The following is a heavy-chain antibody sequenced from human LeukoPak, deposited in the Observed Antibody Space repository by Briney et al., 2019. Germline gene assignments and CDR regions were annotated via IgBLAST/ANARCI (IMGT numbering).Heavy chain of an antibody. CDR1: GGSFSGYY. D-gene: IGHD5-12*01. Sequence: SETLSLTCAVNGGSFSGYYWSWIRQPPGKGLEWIGEINHSGSTNYNPSLKSRVTISVDTSKNQFSLKLSSVTAADTAVYYCATRGRGYSGYGRLYYFDYWGQGTLVTVSS. CDR2: INHSGST. J-gene: IGHJ4*02. CDR3: ATRGRGYSGYGRLYYFDY. V-gene: IGHV4-34*01.